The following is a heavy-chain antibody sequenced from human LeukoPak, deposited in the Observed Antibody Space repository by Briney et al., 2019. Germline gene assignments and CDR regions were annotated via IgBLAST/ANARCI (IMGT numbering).Heavy chain of an antibody. CDR2: ISYDGSNK. V-gene: IGHV3-30*04. CDR1: GFAFSSYA. CDR3: AREMGGNALDY. Sequence: GRSLRLSCAASGFAFSSYAMHWVRRAPGKGLEWVAVISYDGSNKYYADSVKGRFTISRDNSKNTLYLQMNSLRAEDTAVYYCAREMGGNALDYWGQGTLVTVSS. D-gene: IGHD4-23*01. J-gene: IGHJ4*02.